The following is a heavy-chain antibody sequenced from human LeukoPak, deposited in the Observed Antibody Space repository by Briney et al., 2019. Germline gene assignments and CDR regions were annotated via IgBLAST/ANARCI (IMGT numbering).Heavy chain of an antibody. J-gene: IGHJ4*02. CDR2: INPNSGGT. CDR1: GYTFTGYY. D-gene: IGHD6-19*01. CDR3: ARVVGQWLVPHY. Sequence: SSVKVSCKLSGYTFTGYYMHWVRQAAGQGLEWMGWINPNSGGTNYPQKFQGRVTMTRDTSISTAYMELSRLRSDDTAVYYCARVVGQWLVPHYWGQGTLVTVSS. V-gene: IGHV1-2*02.